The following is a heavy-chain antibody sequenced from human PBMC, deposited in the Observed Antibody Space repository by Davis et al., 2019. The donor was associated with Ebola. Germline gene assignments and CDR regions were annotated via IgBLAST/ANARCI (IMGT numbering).Heavy chain of an antibody. D-gene: IGHD3-9*01. V-gene: IGHV3-23*01. CDR3: AKDEYGYDILTGYYRLRLGY. Sequence: GGSLRLSCAASEFTFSSYAMRWVRQAPGKGLEWVSAISGSGGSTYYADSVKGRFTISRDNSKNTVYLQTNSLRAEDTAVYYCAKDEYGYDILTGYYRLRLGYWGQGTLVTVSS. CDR1: EFTFSSYA. J-gene: IGHJ4*02. CDR2: ISGSGGST.